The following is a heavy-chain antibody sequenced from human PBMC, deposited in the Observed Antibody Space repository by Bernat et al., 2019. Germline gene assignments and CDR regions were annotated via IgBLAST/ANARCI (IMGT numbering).Heavy chain of an antibody. CDR2: IYHSGGT. J-gene: IGHJ3*02. V-gene: IGHV4-30-2*01. CDR3: ARGMCSGGSCGYPVDFFDI. D-gene: IGHD2-15*01. CDR1: GGSISSDYYS. Sequence: QLQLQESGSGLVKPSQTLSLTCTVSGGSISSDYYSWNWIRQPPGQGLEWIGYIYHSGGTYYSPSLKSRVIISIDRSKNQFSLKLTSVTAADTAVYYWARGMCSGGSCGYPVDFFDIWGQGTMVTVSS.